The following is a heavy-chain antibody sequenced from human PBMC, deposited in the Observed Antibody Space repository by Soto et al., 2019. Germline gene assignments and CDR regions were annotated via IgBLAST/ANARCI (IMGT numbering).Heavy chain of an antibody. CDR3: ARDARVVTDYYYYGMDV. Sequence: ASVKVSCKASGYTFTGYYMHWVRQAPGQGLEWMGWINPNSGGTNYAQKFQGWVTMTRDTSISTAYMELSRLRSDDTAVYYCARDARVVTDYYYYGMDVWGQGTTVTVSS. CDR1: GYTFTGYY. D-gene: IGHD2-15*01. J-gene: IGHJ6*02. CDR2: INPNSGGT. V-gene: IGHV1-2*04.